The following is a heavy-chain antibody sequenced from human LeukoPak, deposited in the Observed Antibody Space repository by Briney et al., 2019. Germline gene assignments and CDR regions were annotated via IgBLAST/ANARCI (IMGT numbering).Heavy chain of an antibody. CDR2: ISGSGGST. J-gene: IGHJ4*02. V-gene: IGHV3-23*01. Sequence: GGSLRLSCEASGFTFSSYAMSWVGQAPGKGLEWVSAISGSGGSTYYADSVKGRFPISRDNSKNTLYLQMNSLRAEDTVVYYCAKDLSATYYDFWSAYSSFDYWGQGTLVTVSS. CDR3: AKDLSATYYDFWSAYSSFDY. CDR1: GFTFSSYA. D-gene: IGHD3-3*01.